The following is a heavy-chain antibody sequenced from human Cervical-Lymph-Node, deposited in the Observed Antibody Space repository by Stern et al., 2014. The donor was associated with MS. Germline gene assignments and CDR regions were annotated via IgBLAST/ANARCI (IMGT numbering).Heavy chain of an antibody. CDR2: IIPIFSTA. V-gene: IGHV1-69*01. Sequence: VQLVESGAEVKKPGSSVKVSCKASGGTFSSYAISWVRQAPGHGLEWTGGIIPIFSTANYAQKFQGRVTITADESTSTAYMELSSLRSEDTAVYYCATSPGNSYYFDYWGQGTLVTVSS. CDR1: GGTFSSYA. D-gene: IGHD1-1*01. CDR3: ATSPGNSYYFDY. J-gene: IGHJ4*02.